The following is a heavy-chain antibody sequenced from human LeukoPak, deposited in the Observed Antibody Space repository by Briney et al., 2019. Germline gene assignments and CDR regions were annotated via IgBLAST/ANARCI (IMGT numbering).Heavy chain of an antibody. J-gene: IGHJ5*02. V-gene: IGHV3-30-3*01. CDR2: ISYDGSNQ. Sequence: GGSLRLSCAVSGFTFSSYAMNWVRQAPGKGLEWVAAISYDGSNQFHADSVKGRFTISRDNSKNTLYLQMNSLRGEDTALYYCARGAAVTADRRWFDPWGQGTRVTVSS. CDR3: ARGAAVTADRRWFDP. CDR1: GFTFSSYA. D-gene: IGHD2-15*01.